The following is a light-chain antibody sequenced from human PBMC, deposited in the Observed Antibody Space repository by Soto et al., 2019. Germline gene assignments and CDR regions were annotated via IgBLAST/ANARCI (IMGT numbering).Light chain of an antibody. J-gene: IGLJ3*02. CDR1: SSNSGAGFA. Sequence: QSVLTQPPSVSGAPGQRVTISCTGSSSNSGAGFAVHWYQQLPGTAPKLLIFADSNRPSGVPDRFSGSKSGTSASLAIAGLQADDEADYYCQSYDSSLSVWVFGGGTKLTVL. V-gene: IGLV1-40*01. CDR3: QSYDSSLSVWV. CDR2: ADS.